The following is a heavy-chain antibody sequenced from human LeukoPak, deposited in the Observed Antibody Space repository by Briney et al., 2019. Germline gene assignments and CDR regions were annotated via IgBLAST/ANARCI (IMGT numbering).Heavy chain of an antibody. J-gene: IGHJ5*02. V-gene: IGHV3-21*01. CDR1: GFTFSSYS. Sequence: GGSLRLSCAASGFTFSSYSMNWVRQAPGKGLEWVSSISSSSSYIYYADSVKGRFTISRDNAKNSLYLQMNSLRAEDTAVYYCARGYDFWSGYSWFDPWGQGTLVTVSS. CDR3: ARGYDFWSGYSWFDP. CDR2: ISSSSSYI. D-gene: IGHD3-3*01.